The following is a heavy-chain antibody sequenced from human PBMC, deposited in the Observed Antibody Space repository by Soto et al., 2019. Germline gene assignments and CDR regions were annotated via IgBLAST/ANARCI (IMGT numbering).Heavy chain of an antibody. CDR3: ARGLILWFGELSRRGGYYYCGDV. D-gene: IGHD3-10*01. J-gene: IGHJ6*03. CDR2: INDSGNI. V-gene: IGHV4-34*01. Sequence: QVQLQQWGAGLLKPSETLSLTCAVYGGSFSGYQWSWIRQTPGKGLEWIGEINDSGNINYNPSLKSRVTLLIDTTNKQISLKLSSVTGADTAVYYCARGLILWFGELSRRGGYYYCGDVWGTGTTVTVSS. CDR1: GGSFSGYQ.